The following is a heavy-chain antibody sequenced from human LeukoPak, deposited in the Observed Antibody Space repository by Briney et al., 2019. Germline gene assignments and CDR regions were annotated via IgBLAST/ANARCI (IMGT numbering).Heavy chain of an antibody. CDR1: GFTFSKAW. J-gene: IGHJ4*02. CDR2: IKSKTDGGTT. D-gene: IGHD4-17*01. CDR3: TTEDYGDYVPDY. Sequence: GGSLRLSCAAPGFTFSKAWMSWVRQAPGKGLEWVGQIKSKTDGGTTDYAAPVKGRFTISRDDSKNSLYLLMNSLKTEDTAVYYCTTEDYGDYVPDYWGQGTLVTVSS. V-gene: IGHV3-15*01.